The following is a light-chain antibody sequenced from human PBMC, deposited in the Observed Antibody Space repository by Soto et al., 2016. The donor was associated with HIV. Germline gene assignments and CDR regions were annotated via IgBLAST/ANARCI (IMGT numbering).Light chain of an antibody. CDR3: QVWDASTDLMV. CDR2: DDS. J-gene: IGLJ2*01. CDR1: NVGSKS. Sequence: SYELTQPPSLSVAPRKTARITCGGNNVGSKSVQWYQQKPGQAPVLVVYDDSDRPSGIPERFSGSNSGNTATLSISRVEAGDEADYYCQVWDASTDLMVFGGGTKLTVL. V-gene: IGLV3-21*03.